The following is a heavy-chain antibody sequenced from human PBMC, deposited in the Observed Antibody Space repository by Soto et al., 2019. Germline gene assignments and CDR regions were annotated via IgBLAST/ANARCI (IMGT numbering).Heavy chain of an antibody. Sequence: ASVKVSCKASGYTFTSYYMHWVRQAPGQGLEWMGWINPNSGGTNYAQKFQGWVTMTRDTSISTAYMELSRLRSDDTAVYYCAREGYSSSSEDYYYYYGMDVWGQGTTVTVSS. V-gene: IGHV1-2*04. CDR3: AREGYSSSSEDYYYYYGMDV. D-gene: IGHD6-6*01. J-gene: IGHJ6*02. CDR1: GYTFTSYY. CDR2: INPNSGGT.